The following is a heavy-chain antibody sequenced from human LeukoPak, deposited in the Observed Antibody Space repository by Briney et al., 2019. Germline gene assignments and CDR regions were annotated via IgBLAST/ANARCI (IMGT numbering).Heavy chain of an antibody. J-gene: IGHJ4*02. Sequence: SETLSLTCTVSGGSISSSSYYWGWIRQPPGKGLEWIGGIYYSGSTYYNPSLKSRVTISVDTSKNQFSLKLSSVTAADTAVYYCARQTGRLRNPAFDYWGQGTLVTVSS. CDR2: IYYSGST. D-gene: IGHD5-12*01. CDR3: ARQTGRLRNPAFDY. V-gene: IGHV4-39*01. CDR1: GGSISSSSYY.